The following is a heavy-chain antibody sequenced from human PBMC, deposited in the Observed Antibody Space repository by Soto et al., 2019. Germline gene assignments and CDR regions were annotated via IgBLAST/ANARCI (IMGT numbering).Heavy chain of an antibody. CDR3: ARDKITGLFDY. Sequence: QVQLQQWGAGLLKPSETLSLTCAVYGGSFSGYSWTWIRQPPGTGLEWIGEINHSGSTNYNPSLKSRVTISVDTSKNQFSLKLTSVTAADTALYHCARDKITGLFDYWGQGTLVTVSS. CDR1: GGSFSGYS. J-gene: IGHJ4*02. CDR2: INHSGST. D-gene: IGHD2-8*02. V-gene: IGHV4-34*01.